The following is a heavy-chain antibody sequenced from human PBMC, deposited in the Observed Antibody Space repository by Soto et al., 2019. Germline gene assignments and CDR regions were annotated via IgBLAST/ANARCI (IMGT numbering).Heavy chain of an antibody. D-gene: IGHD3-22*01. CDR2: IHSSGNT. J-gene: IGHJ4*02. CDR3: ARTGPYSSGNN. V-gene: IGHV4-4*02. CDR1: GTSVFGANW. Sequence: QVHLQESGPGLVNPLETLSLTCTVSGTSVFGANWWGWVRQPPGKGLEWIGEIHSSGNTDYNPSLKSQVTISVDMSKNEFSLKLTSVTAADTAVYYCARTGPYSSGNNWGQGTLVAVSS.